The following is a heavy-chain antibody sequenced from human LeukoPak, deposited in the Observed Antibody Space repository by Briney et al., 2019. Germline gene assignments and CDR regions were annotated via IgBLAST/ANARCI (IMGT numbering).Heavy chain of an antibody. Sequence: SETLSLTCTVSGGSISSYYWSWTRQPPGKGLEWIGYIYYSGSTNYNPSLKSRVTISVDTSKNQFSLKLSSVTAADTAVYYCARGTYGDYSVYFDYWGQGTLVTVSS. CDR2: IYYSGST. D-gene: IGHD4-17*01. CDR1: GGSISSYY. V-gene: IGHV4-59*01. J-gene: IGHJ4*02. CDR3: ARGTYGDYSVYFDY.